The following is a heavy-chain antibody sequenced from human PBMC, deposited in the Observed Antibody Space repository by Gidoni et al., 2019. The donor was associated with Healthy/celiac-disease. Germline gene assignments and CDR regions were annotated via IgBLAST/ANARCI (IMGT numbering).Heavy chain of an antibody. CDR1: GYSISSGYY. CDR2: IYHSGST. Sequence: QVQLQESGPGLVKPSETLSSTCAVSGYSISSGYYWGWIRQPPGKGLEWIGSIYHSGSTYYNPSLKSRVTISVDTSKIQFSLKLSSVTAADTAVYYCARSRDGYNDAAFDIWGQGTMVTVSS. V-gene: IGHV4-38-2*01. D-gene: IGHD5-12*01. CDR3: ARSRDGYNDAAFDI. J-gene: IGHJ3*02.